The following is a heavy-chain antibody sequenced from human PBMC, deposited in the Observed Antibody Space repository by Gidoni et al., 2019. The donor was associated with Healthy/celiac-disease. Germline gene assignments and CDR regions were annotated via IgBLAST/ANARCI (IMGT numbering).Heavy chain of an antibody. CDR3: AADRDSSRQTDY. CDR1: GFTFTSSA. CDR2: IVVGSGNT. Sequence: QMHLVQSGPVVKKPGTSVKVSCKASGFTFTSSAMQWVRQARGQRLEWIGWIVVGSGNTNYAQKFQERVTITRDMSTSTAYMELSSLRSEDTAVYYCAADRDSSRQTDYWGQGTLVTVSS. D-gene: IGHD6-13*01. V-gene: IGHV1-58*02. J-gene: IGHJ4*02.